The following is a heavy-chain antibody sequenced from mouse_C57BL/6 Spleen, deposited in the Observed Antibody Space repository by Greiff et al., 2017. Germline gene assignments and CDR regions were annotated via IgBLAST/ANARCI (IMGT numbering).Heavy chain of an antibody. CDR3: AKGVAKGYFDY. Sequence: QVQLQQPGAELVRPGSSVKLSCKASGYTFTSYWMDWVKQRPGQGLEWIGNIYPSDSETHYNQKFKDKATLTVDKSSSTAYMQLSSLTSEDSAVYCCAKGVAKGYFDYWGQGTTLTVSS. CDR1: GYTFTSYW. J-gene: IGHJ2*01. V-gene: IGHV1-61*01. CDR2: IYPSDSET. D-gene: IGHD1-1*01.